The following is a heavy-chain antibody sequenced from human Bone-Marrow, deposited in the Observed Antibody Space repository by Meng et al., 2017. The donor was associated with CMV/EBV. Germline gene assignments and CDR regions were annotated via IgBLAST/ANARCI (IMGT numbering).Heavy chain of an antibody. J-gene: IGHJ4*02. CDR3: ARDVSTVTHVLDDY. V-gene: IGHV1-18*01. Sequence: ASVKVSCKASGYTFTSYGISWVRQAPGQGLEWMGWISAYNGNTNYAQKFQGRVTMTRDTSISTAYMDLSRLRSDDTAVYYCARDVSTVTHVLDDYWGQGTLVTVSS. D-gene: IGHD4-17*01. CDR1: GYTFTSYG. CDR2: ISAYNGNT.